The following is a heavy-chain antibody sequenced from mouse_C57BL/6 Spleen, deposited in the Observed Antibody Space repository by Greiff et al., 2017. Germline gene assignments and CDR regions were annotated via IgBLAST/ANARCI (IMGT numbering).Heavy chain of an antibody. D-gene: IGHD4-1*01. CDR3: ARVTGRGDYFDY. Sequence: QVQLQQSGAELARPGASVKLSCKASGYTFTSYGISWVKQRTGQGLEWIGEIYPRSGNTYYNEKFKGKATLTADKSSSTAYMELRSLTSEDSAVYVCARVTGRGDYFDYWGQGTTLTVSS. CDR1: GYTFTSYG. V-gene: IGHV1-81*01. CDR2: IYPRSGNT. J-gene: IGHJ2*01.